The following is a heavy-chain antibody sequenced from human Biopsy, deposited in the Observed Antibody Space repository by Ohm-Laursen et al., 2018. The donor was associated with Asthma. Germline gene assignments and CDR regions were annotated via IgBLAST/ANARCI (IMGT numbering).Heavy chain of an antibody. CDR1: RFTYE. D-gene: IGHD3-3*01. Sequence: SLRLSCAASRFTYETHWVRQAPGKGLEWVAVISYDGSNKYYADSVKGRFTISRDNSKNTLYLQMNSLRAEDTAVYYCASQSSGPDFWSGYYYFDYWGQGTLVTVSS. CDR3: ASQSSGPDFWSGYYYFDY. V-gene: IGHV3-30*03. CDR2: ISYDGSNK. J-gene: IGHJ4*02.